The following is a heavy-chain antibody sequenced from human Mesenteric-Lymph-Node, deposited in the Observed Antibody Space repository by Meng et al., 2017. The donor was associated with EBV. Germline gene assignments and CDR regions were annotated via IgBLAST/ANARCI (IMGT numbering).Heavy chain of an antibody. J-gene: IGHJ5*02. CDR1: GFSLSTSGVA. CDR3: AHRRYSYGPGRFDP. V-gene: IGHV2-5*02. D-gene: IGHD5-18*01. Sequence: QIPLKESGSTLVKPTQTLTLTCTVSGFSLSTSGVAVGWIRQPPGKALEWLALIYWDDDKRYSPSLKSRLTITKDTSKNQVVLTMTNMDPVDTATYYCAHRRYSYGPGRFDPWGQGTLVTVSS. CDR2: IYWDDDK.